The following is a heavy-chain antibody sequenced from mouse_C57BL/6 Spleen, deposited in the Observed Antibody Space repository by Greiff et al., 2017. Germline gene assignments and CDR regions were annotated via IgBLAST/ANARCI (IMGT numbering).Heavy chain of an antibody. CDR3: AKMAYYSNIYYAMDY. V-gene: IGHV2-5*01. CDR2: IWRGGST. CDR1: GFSLTSYG. Sequence: QLQQSGPGLVQPSQSLSITCTVSGFSLTSYGVHWVRQSPGKGLEWLGVIWRGGSTDYNAAFMSRLSITKDNSKSQVFFKMNSLQADDTAIYYCAKMAYYSNIYYAMDYWGQGTSVTVSS. J-gene: IGHJ4*01. D-gene: IGHD2-5*01.